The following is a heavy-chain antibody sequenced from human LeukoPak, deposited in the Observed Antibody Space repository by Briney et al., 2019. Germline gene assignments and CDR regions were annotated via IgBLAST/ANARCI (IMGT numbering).Heavy chain of an antibody. D-gene: IGHD1-26*01. CDR3: ARRPTPCDFSLSGSYCGAWYFDY. V-gene: IGHV4-34*01. CDR1: GGSFSGYY. Sequence: SETLSLTCAVYGGSFSGYYWSWIRQPPGKGLEWIGEINHSGSTNYNPSLKSRVTISVDTSKNQFSLKLSPVTAADTAVYYCARRPTPCDFSLSGSYCGAWYFDYWGQGTLVTVSS. CDR2: INHSGST. J-gene: IGHJ4*02.